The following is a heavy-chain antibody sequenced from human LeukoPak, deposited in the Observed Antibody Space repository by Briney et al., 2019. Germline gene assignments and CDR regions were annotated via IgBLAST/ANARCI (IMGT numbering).Heavy chain of an antibody. V-gene: IGHV3-23*01. CDR3: AKRGVVIRVILVGFHKEAYYFDS. CDR1: GFTFSSYA. CDR2: ISDSGGST. J-gene: IGHJ4*02. Sequence: PGGSLRLSCAASGFTFSSYAMTWVRQAPGKGLEWVAGISDSGGSTNYADSVKGRFTISRDNPKNTLYLQMNSLRAGDTAVYFCAKRGVVIRVILVGFHKEAYYFDSWGQGALVTVPS. D-gene: IGHD3-22*01.